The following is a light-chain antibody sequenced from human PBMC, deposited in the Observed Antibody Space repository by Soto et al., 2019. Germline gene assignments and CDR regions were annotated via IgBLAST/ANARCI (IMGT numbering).Light chain of an antibody. CDR2: GAS. J-gene: IGKJ2*01. CDR3: QQYNKWPPYT. CDR1: QSVSSN. Sequence: EIVMTQSPATLSVSPGERATLSCRASQSVSSNLAWYQQKPGQAPRLLICGASTRATGIPARFSGSGSGTEITLTISSLQSEDFAVYYCQQYNKWPPYTFGQGTKLEIK. V-gene: IGKV3-15*01.